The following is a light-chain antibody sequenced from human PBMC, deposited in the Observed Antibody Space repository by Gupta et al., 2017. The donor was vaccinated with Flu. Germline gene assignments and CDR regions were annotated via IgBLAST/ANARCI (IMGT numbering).Light chain of an antibody. Sequence: QSVLTQPPSASGTTGQRVTTSCSGSSSNIGSNYVYWYQQLPGTAPKLLIYRNNQRPSGVPDRFSGSKSGTSASLAISGLRSEDEADYYCAAWDDSLSAGVFGGGTKLTVL. CDR1: SSNIGSNY. V-gene: IGLV1-47*01. J-gene: IGLJ3*02. CDR2: RNN. CDR3: AAWDDSLSAGV.